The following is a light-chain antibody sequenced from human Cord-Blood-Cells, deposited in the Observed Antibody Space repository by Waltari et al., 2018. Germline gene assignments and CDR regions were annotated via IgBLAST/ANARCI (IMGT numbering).Light chain of an antibody. CDR3: AAWDDSLSGPV. CDR1: SSNTGSNY. CDR2: SKK. V-gene: IGLV1-47*02. J-gene: IGLJ3*02. Sequence: QSVLTQPPSASGTPGQRVTISCSGSSSNTGSNYVYWYQQLPGTASTLLYLSKKQRPSGVPDRFSGSKSGTAASLAISGLRSEDEADYYCAAWDDSLSGPVFGGGTKLTVL.